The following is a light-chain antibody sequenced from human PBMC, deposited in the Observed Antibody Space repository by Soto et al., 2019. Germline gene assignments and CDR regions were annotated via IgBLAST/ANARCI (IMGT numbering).Light chain of an antibody. CDR1: ALPKQY. CDR3: QSADSSGTYGV. CDR2: KDS. V-gene: IGLV3-25*03. Sequence: SYELTQPPSVSVSPGQTARITCSGDALPKQYAYWYQQKPGQAPVLVIYKDSERPSGIPERFSGSSSGTTVTLTISGVQAEDEADYYCQSADSSGTYGVCGGGTKVTVL. J-gene: IGLJ3*02.